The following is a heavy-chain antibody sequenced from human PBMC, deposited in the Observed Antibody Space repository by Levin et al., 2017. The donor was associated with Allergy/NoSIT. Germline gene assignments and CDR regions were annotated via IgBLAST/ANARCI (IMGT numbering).Heavy chain of an antibody. CDR1: GFTFSSYS. CDR3: ARGPYCSSTSCPPWGWFDP. J-gene: IGHJ5*02. V-gene: IGHV3-21*01. CDR2: ISSSSSYI. D-gene: IGHD2-2*01. Sequence: PGGSLRLSCAASGFTFSSYSMNWVRQAPGKGLEWVSSISSSSSYIYYADSVKGRFTISRDNAKNSLYLQMNSLRAEDTAVYYCARGPYCSSTSCPPWGWFDPWGQGTLVTVSS.